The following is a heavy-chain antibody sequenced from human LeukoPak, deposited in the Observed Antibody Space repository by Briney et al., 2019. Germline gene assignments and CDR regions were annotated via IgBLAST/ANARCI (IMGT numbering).Heavy chain of an antibody. V-gene: IGHV4-34*01. CDR1: GGSFSGYY. CDR2: INHSGST. Sequence: PSETLSLTCAVYGGSFSGYYWSWIRQPPGKGLEWIGEINHSGSTNYNPSLKSRITISADTSKNQFSLKLSSVTAADTAVYYCARGSVSYYGSGSNFDYWGQGTLVTVSS. CDR3: ARGSVSYYGSGSNFDY. J-gene: IGHJ4*02. D-gene: IGHD3-10*01.